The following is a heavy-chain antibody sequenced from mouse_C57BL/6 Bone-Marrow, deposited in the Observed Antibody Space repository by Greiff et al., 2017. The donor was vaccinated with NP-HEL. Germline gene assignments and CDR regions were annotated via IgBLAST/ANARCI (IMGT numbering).Heavy chain of an antibody. D-gene: IGHD1-1*01. CDR2: INPSNGGT. CDR1: GYTFTSYW. CDR3: ASVTTVVATGNYFDY. J-gene: IGHJ2*01. V-gene: IGHV1-53*01. Sequence: QVQLKQPGTELVKPGASVKLSCKASGYTFTSYWMHWVKQRPGQGLEWIGNINPSNGGTNYNEKFKSKATLTVDKSSSTAYMQLSSLTSEDSAVYYCASVTTVVATGNYFDYWGQGTTLTVSS.